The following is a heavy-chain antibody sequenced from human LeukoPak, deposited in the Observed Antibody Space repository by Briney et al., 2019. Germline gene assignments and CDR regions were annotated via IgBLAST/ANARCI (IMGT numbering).Heavy chain of an antibody. D-gene: IGHD4-23*01. V-gene: IGHV7-4-1*02. J-gene: IGHJ6*03. Sequence: ASVKVSCKASGYTFTNYTMNWVRQAPGQGLEWMGWINTNTGNPTYAQGFTGRFVFSLDISVSTAYLQISSLKAEDTAVYYCARPKLRWSAYYYMDVWGKGTTVTVSS. CDR2: INTNTGNP. CDR3: ARPKLRWSAYYYMDV. CDR1: GYTFTNYT.